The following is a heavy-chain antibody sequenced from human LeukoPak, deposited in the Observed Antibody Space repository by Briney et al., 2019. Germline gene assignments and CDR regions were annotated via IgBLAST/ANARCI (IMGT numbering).Heavy chain of an antibody. D-gene: IGHD6-19*01. CDR1: GFTVSSYA. CDR3: ARTRWLQTPGEFDY. CDR2: ISYDGSNK. J-gene: IGHJ4*02. V-gene: IGHV3-30-3*01. Sequence: GGSLRLSCAASGFTVSSYAMHWVRQAPGKGLEWVAVISYDGSNKYYADSVKGRFTISRDNSKNTLYLQMNSLRAEDTAVYYCARTRWLQTPGEFDYWGQGTLVTVSS.